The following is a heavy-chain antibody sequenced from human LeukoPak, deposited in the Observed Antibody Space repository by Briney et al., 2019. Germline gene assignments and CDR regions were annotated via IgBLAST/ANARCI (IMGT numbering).Heavy chain of an antibody. V-gene: IGHV4-30-4*01. D-gene: IGHD3-9*01. Sequence: SETLSLTCTVSGGSISSGDYYWSWIRQPPGKGLEWIGYIYYSGSTYYNPSLKSRVTISVDTSKNQFSLKLSSVTAADTAVYYCAREVLSSYYDILTGYHPMGAFDIWGQGTMVTVSS. CDR2: IYYSGST. CDR1: GGSISSGDYY. CDR3: AREVLSSYYDILTGYHPMGAFDI. J-gene: IGHJ3*02.